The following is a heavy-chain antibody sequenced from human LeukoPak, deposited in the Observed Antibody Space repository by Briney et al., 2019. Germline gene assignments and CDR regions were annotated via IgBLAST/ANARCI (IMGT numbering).Heavy chain of an antibody. CDR1: GGTFSSYA. CDR2: IIPIFGTA. CDR3: ARDPLPITIFGVVIPYYFDY. V-gene: IGHV1-69*13. J-gene: IGHJ4*02. D-gene: IGHD3-3*01. Sequence: SVKVSCKASGGTFSSYAISWVRQAPGQGLEWMGGIIPIFGTANYAQKFQGRVTITADESTSTAYMELSSLRSEDTAVYYCARDPLPITIFGVVIPYYFDYWGQGTLVTVS.